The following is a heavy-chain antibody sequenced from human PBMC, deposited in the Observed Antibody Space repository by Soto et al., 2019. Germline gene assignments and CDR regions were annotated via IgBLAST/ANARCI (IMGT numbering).Heavy chain of an antibody. CDR3: ARGLTPNYYGMDV. CDR1: GGSISSSNW. CDR2: IYHSGST. J-gene: IGHJ6*02. Sequence: RLRKTLSLTCAVSGGSISSSNWWSWVRQPPGKGLEWIGEIYHSGSTNYNPSLKSRVTISVDKSKDQFSLKLSSVTAADTAVYYCARGLTPNYYGMDVWGQGTTVTVSS. D-gene: IGHD2-21*01. V-gene: IGHV4-4*03.